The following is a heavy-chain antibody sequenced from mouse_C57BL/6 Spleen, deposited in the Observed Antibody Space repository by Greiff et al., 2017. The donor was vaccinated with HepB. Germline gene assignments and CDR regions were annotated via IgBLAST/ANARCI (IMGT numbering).Heavy chain of an antibody. D-gene: IGHD1-1*01. V-gene: IGHV1-80*01. CDR2: IYPGDGDT. Sequence: QVQLQQSGAELVKPGASVKISCKASGYAFSSYWMNWVKQRPGKGLEWIGQIYPGDGDTNYNGKFKGKATLTADKSSSTAYMQLSSLTSEDSAVYFCARDTTVAYAMDYWGQGTSVTVSS. J-gene: IGHJ4*01. CDR1: GYAFSSYW. CDR3: ARDTTVAYAMDY.